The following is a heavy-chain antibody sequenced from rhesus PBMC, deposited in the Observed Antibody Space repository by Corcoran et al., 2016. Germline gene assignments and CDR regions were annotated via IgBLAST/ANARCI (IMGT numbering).Heavy chain of an antibody. CDR3: SRDDYRSS. D-gene: IGHD4-29*01. V-gene: IGHV3-183*02. J-gene: IGHJ4*01. Sequence: DVQLVESGGGLVQPGGSLRLACEACGFSFRDSDMHWVRQAPGKELEGVSTISNIGTTVDYADSVKGRFTVSRDNAKNSLSLQMNSLRAEDTAVYYCSRDDYRSSWGQGVLITVSS. CDR1: GFSFRDSD. CDR2: ISNIGTTV.